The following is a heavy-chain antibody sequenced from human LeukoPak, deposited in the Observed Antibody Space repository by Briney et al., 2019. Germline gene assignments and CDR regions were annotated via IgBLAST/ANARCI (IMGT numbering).Heavy chain of an antibody. Sequence: GGSLRLSCAASGFTFSSYGMHWVRQAPGKGLEWVAFIRYDGSNKYYADSVKGRFTISRDNSKNTLYLQMNSLRAEDTAVYYCAEIALGSAMIRGFFYYGMDVWGQGTTVTVSS. D-gene: IGHD2-2*01. V-gene: IGHV3-30*02. CDR2: IRYDGSNK. CDR3: AEIALGSAMIRGFFYYGMDV. J-gene: IGHJ6*02. CDR1: GFTFSSYG.